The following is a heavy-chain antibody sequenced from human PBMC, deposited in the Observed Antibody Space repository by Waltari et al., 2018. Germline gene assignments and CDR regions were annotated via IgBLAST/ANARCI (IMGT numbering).Heavy chain of an antibody. Sequence: QVQLQESGPGLVKPSETLSLTCAVSGYSISSGYYWGWIRQPPGKGLEWIGSIYHSGSTYYNPALKSRVTISVDTSKNQFSLKLSSVTAADTAVYYCARGNYYDSSGYYGYWGQGTLVTVSS. CDR3: ARGNYYDSSGYYGY. J-gene: IGHJ4*02. D-gene: IGHD3-22*01. CDR1: GYSISSGYY. CDR2: IYHSGST. V-gene: IGHV4-38-2*01.